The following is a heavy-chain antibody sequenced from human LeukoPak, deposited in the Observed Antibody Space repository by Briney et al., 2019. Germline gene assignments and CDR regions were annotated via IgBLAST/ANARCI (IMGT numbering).Heavy chain of an antibody. Sequence: GGSLRLSCAASGFTLSTYWMHWVRQAPGKGLVWVSPINSDGSSTSYADSVKGRFTISRDNAKNTLSLQMNSLRAEDTAVYYCARVGGSNAFDIWGQGTMVIVSS. CDR3: ARVGGSNAFDI. J-gene: IGHJ3*02. D-gene: IGHD1-26*01. CDR1: GFTLSTYW. V-gene: IGHV3-74*01. CDR2: INSDGSST.